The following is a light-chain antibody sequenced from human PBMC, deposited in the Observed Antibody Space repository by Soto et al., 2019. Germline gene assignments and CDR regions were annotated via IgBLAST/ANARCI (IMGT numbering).Light chain of an antibody. CDR1: QGISSL. V-gene: IGKV1-12*01. Sequence: DLQMTQSPSSVSASVGDRVTITCRASQGISSLLAWYQQKPGKAPNLLIHTASSLQSGVPSRFSGSGSGTDFTLTSSSLQPEDFATYYCQQANSFPLTFGGGTKVEIK. J-gene: IGKJ4*01. CDR2: TAS. CDR3: QQANSFPLT.